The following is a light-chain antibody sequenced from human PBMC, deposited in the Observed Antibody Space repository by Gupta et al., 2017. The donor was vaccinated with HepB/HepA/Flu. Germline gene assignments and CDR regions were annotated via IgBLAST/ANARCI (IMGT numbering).Light chain of an antibody. CDR2: GAS. J-gene: IGKJ5*01. Sequence: EIVMTQSRDTLSVSTGKRATLSRRARQSVSSNLAWYQQKPGQAPRLLIYGASTRATGIPARFSGSGSGTEFTLTISSLESEDFAVYYCQQYNNWPPITFGRGTRVEIK. CDR3: QQYNNWPPIT. V-gene: IGKV3-15*01. CDR1: QSVSSN.